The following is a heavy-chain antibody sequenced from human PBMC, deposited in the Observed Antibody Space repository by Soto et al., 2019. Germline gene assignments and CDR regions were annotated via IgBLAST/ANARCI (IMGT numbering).Heavy chain of an antibody. J-gene: IGHJ5*02. D-gene: IGHD6-25*01. V-gene: IGHV1-69*01. CDR2: IIPFFGTA. Sequence: QVQLVQSGAEVKKTGSSVKVSCKTSGGTFSTFGISWVRQAPGQGLEWMGGIIPFFGTAEYSQKFEDRITITADESTNTVYMDLRSLTSEDTAIYYCARGGYCGRDGCRGYFDTWGQGTLVTVSS. CDR3: ARGGYCGRDGCRGYFDT. CDR1: GGTFSTFG.